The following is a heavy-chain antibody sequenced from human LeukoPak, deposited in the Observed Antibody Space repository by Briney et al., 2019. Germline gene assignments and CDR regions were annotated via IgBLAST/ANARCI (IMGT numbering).Heavy chain of an antibody. D-gene: IGHD1-1*01. CDR2: IWSDGNNK. CDR3: AKDMGYNWNDAPFDY. V-gene: IGHV3-30*02. J-gene: IGHJ4*02. CDR1: GFTFSSYA. Sequence: GESLRLSCAASGFTFSSYAMHWVRQAPGKGLEWVAIIWSDGNNKYYADSVEGRFTISRDTSKNTLFLQMNSLRPEDTALYYCAKDMGYNWNDAPFDYWGQGTLVTVSS.